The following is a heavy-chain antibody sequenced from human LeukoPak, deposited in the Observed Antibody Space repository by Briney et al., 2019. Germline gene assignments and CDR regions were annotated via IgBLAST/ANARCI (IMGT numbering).Heavy chain of an antibody. Sequence: ASVKVSCKASGYTFTNYDINWVRQATGQGLEWMGWMNPNSGNTDYAQKFQGRVTMTRDTSMSTAYMELSSLRSADTAVYYCARSLTSEGNWFDPWGQGTLVTVSS. D-gene: IGHD2-2*01. CDR1: GYTFTNYD. J-gene: IGHJ5*02. CDR2: MNPNSGNT. CDR3: ARSLTSEGNWFDP. V-gene: IGHV1-8*01.